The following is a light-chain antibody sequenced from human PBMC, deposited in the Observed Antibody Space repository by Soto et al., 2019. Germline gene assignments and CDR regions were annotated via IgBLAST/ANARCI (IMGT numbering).Light chain of an antibody. J-gene: IGLJ1*01. Sequence: QSALTQPASVSGSPGQSITISCTGTNSDVGTHNLVSWYQQHPGKAPKLIIYEGTKRPSGVSNRFSGYKSGNTASLTISGLQAEDEADYYCCSYALLFGTGTKV. CDR3: CSYALL. CDR1: NSDVGTHNL. CDR2: EGT. V-gene: IGLV2-23*01.